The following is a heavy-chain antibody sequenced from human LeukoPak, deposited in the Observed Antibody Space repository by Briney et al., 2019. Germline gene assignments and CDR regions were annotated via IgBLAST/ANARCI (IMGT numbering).Heavy chain of an antibody. J-gene: IGHJ6*03. D-gene: IGHD6-13*01. V-gene: IGHV4-39*07. CDR2: IYYSGST. CDR1: GGSISSSSYY. Sequence: SETLSLTCTVSGGSISSSSYYWGWIRQPPGKGLEWIGSIYYSGSTYYNPSLKSRVTISVDTSKNQFSLKLSSVTAADTAVYYCARASYTKIGIAAAGPNYYYYYMDVWGKGTTVTVSS. CDR3: ARASYTKIGIAAAGPNYYYYYMDV.